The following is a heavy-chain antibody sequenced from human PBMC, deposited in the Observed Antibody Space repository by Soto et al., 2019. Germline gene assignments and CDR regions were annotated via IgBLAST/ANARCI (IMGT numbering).Heavy chain of an antibody. CDR1: GGSISSSSYY. CDR3: ARGCSGGSCSGSVDY. CDR2: FYYSEST. V-gene: IGHV4-39*07. D-gene: IGHD2-15*01. J-gene: IGHJ4*02. Sequence: SETLSLTCAVSGGSISSSSYYWGWIRQPPGKGLEWIGSFYYSESTYYNPSLKSRVTISVDTSKNQFSLKLRSVTAADTAVYYCARGCSGGSCSGSVDYWGQGTLVTVSS.